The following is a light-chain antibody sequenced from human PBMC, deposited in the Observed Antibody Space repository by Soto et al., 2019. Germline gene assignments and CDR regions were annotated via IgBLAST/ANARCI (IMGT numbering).Light chain of an antibody. CDR2: LGS. CDR1: QSLLHSNGFNY. Sequence: DIVMTQSPLSLPVTPGEPASISCRSSQSLLHSNGFNYLDWYLQKPGLSPQLLIYLGSNRASGVHDRFSGSGSGTDFTLKISRVEAEDVGVYYCMQALQTPLTFGQGTKVEIK. V-gene: IGKV2-28*01. J-gene: IGKJ1*01. CDR3: MQALQTPLT.